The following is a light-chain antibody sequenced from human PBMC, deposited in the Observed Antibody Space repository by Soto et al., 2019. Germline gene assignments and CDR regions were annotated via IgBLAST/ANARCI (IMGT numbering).Light chain of an antibody. Sequence: DVVMTQTPLSLSVAPGQPASISCKCSQSLLHITGETFLFWYLQKPGQSPQLLIYEVSTRVSGVPDRFSGSGSGTDFTLEISRVETDDVGIYCCMQSTQLPPTFGQGTRLE. CDR3: MQSTQLPPT. J-gene: IGKJ5*01. CDR2: EVS. V-gene: IGKV2D-29*02. CDR1: QSLLHITGETF.